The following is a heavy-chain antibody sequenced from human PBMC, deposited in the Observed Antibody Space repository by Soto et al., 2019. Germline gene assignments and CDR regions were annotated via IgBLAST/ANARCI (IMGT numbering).Heavy chain of an antibody. CDR1: GFTFSSYA. V-gene: IGHV3-23*01. CDR3: AKEATRIVGATTTDY. Sequence: GGSLRLSCAAPGFTFSSYAMSRVRQAPGKGLEWVSAISGSGGSTYYADSVKGRFTISRDNSKNTLNLQMNSLRAEDTAVYYCAKEATRIVGATTTDYWGQGTLVTVSS. J-gene: IGHJ4*02. D-gene: IGHD1-26*01. CDR2: ISGSGGST.